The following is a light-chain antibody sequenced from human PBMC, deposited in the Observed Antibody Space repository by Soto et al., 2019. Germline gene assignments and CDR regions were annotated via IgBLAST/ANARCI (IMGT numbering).Light chain of an antibody. CDR1: QSVSSN. CDR3: QQYNDWWT. J-gene: IGKJ1*01. CDR2: GAS. Sequence: EVVLTQSPATLSVSPGDRATLSCRASQSVSSNLAWYQQKPGQAPRLLIYGASTRATGIPGRFSGSGSGTEFTLTISSLQSEDCAVYCCQQYNDWWTFGQGTKVEIK. V-gene: IGKV3-15*01.